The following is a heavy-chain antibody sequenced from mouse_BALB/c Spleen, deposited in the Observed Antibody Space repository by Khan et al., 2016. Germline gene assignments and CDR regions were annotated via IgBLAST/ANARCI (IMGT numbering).Heavy chain of an antibody. J-gene: IGHJ3*01. Sequence: EVQLQESGAELVKPGASVKLSCTASGFNIKDTYMHWMIQRPEQGLEWIGRIDPANDNTKYDPKFQGKATITAETSSNTAYLQLSSLTSEDTAVYYCAISYYDSWFVYWGQGTLVTVSA. CDR2: IDPANDNT. CDR3: AISYYDSWFVY. D-gene: IGHD2-4*01. CDR1: GFNIKDTY. V-gene: IGHV14-3*02.